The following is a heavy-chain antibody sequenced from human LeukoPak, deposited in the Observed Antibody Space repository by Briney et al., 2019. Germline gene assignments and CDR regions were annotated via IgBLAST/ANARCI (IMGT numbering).Heavy chain of an antibody. D-gene: IGHD3-3*01. CDR1: GGSISNYY. J-gene: IGHJ6*02. Sequence: SETLSLTCTVSGGSISNYYWSWIRQPPGKGLEWIGYISYSGSTNYNPSLRSRVAISEDTSRNQFSLRLNSVTATDTAVYYCARHIPVIWSSGYYYGMDVWGQGTTVTVSS. CDR3: ARHIPVIWSSGYYYGMDV. V-gene: IGHV4-59*08. CDR2: ISYSGST.